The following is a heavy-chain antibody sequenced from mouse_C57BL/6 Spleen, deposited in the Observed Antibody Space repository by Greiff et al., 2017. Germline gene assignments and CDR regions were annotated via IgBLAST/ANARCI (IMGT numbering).Heavy chain of an antibody. CDR3: ARPSNWDVLDY. V-gene: IGHV5-17*01. CDR1: GFTFSDYG. D-gene: IGHD4-1*01. Sequence: EVKLMESGGGLVKPGGSLKLSCAASGFTFSDYGMHWVRQAPEKGLEWVAYISSGSSTIYYADTVKGRFTISRDNAKNTLFLQMTSLRSEDTAMYYCARPSNWDVLDYWGQGTTLTVSS. J-gene: IGHJ2*01. CDR2: ISSGSSTI.